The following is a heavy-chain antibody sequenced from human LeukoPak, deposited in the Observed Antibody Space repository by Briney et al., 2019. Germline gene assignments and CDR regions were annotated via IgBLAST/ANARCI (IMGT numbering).Heavy chain of an antibody. D-gene: IGHD2-8*01. CDR1: GGSISSYY. CDR3: AGLGYCTNGVCYFKLDY. V-gene: IGHV4-59*01. Sequence: SETLSLTCTVSGGSISSYYWSWIRQPPGKGLEWIGYIYYSGSTNYNPSLKSRVTISVDTSKNQFSLKLSSVTAADTAVYYCAGLGYCTNGVCYFKLDYWGQGTLVTVSS. CDR2: IYYSGST. J-gene: IGHJ4*02.